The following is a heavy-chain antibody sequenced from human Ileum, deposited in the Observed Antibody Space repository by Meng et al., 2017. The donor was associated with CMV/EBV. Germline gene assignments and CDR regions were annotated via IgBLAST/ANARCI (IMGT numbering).Heavy chain of an antibody. Sequence: GESLKISCAASGFTFSSYSMNWVRQAPGKGLEWVSSISSSSSYIYYADSVKGRFTISRDNAKNSLYLQMNSLRAEDTAVYYCARVARRRITIFGVDVNWFDPWGQGTLVTVSS. D-gene: IGHD3-3*01. CDR1: GFTFSSYS. CDR2: ISSSSSYI. CDR3: ARVARRRITIFGVDVNWFDP. J-gene: IGHJ5*02. V-gene: IGHV3-21*01.